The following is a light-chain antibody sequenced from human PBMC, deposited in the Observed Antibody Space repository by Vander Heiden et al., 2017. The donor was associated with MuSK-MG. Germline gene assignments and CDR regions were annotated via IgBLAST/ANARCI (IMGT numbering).Light chain of an antibody. CDR2: EVS. V-gene: IGLV2-8*01. Sequence: QPALPQPPSAPGPPGQSVTISCTGTSSDVGGYDYVSWYQQHPGKAPKLMIYEVSERPSGVPDRFSGSKSGNTASLTVSGLQAEDEADYYCSSYAGSNNLVFGGGTKLTVL. J-gene: IGLJ3*02. CDR3: SSYAGSNNLV. CDR1: SSDVGGYDY.